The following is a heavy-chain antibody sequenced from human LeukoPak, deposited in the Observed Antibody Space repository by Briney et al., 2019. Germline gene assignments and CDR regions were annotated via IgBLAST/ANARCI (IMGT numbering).Heavy chain of an antibody. V-gene: IGHV3-23*01. Sequence: GGSLRLSCAGSGFTVGNNYMSWVRQAPGKGLEWVSSISGSGDNRNYADSVKGRFTISRDNSKSTLYLEMNSLRAEDTAIYYCAKNPLVSGTIYFDSWGQGTLLTVSS. CDR3: AKNPLVSGTIYFDS. CDR1: GFTVGNNY. J-gene: IGHJ4*02. D-gene: IGHD6-19*01. CDR2: ISGSGDNR.